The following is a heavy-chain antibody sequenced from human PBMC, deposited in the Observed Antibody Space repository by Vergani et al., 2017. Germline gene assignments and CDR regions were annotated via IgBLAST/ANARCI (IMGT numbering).Heavy chain of an antibody. CDR3: ARDRRTVTTNGVFVY. CDR1: GGPISSYY. CDR2: FYYSGST. V-gene: IGHV4-59*12. D-gene: IGHD4-11*01. Sequence: QVQLQESGPGLVKPSETLSLTCTVSGGPISSYYWSWFRQPPGKGLEWIGYFYYSGSTNYNPSLKSRVTISVDTSKNQFSLKLSSVTAADTAVYYCARDRRTVTTNGVFVYWCQGTLVTVTS. J-gene: IGHJ4*02.